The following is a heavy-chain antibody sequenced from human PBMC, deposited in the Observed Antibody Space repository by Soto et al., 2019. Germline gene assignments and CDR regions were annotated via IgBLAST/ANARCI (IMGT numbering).Heavy chain of an antibody. D-gene: IGHD6-6*01. J-gene: IGHJ2*01. Sequence: QVQLVQSGAEVKKPGSSVKVSCKASGGTFSSYTISWVRQAPGQGLEGMGRIIPILGIANYAQKFQGRVTITADKSTSTAYMELSSLRSEDTAVYYCARAEYSSSYWWGSYWYFDLWGRGTLVTVSS. CDR3: ARAEYSSSYWWGSYWYFDL. CDR2: IIPILGIA. CDR1: GGTFSSYT. V-gene: IGHV1-69*02.